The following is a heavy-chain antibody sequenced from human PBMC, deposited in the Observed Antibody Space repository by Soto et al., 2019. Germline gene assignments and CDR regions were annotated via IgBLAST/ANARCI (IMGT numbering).Heavy chain of an antibody. Sequence: EVQLVESGGGLVQPGGSLRLSCAASGFAFGSYWMHWVRQAPGKGLVWVSRISQDGTIATQADSVKGRFTISRDNAKNTLYLPMNSMRADDASVYYCLRDQRHWNEFADQWGQGTLVTVPS. CDR3: LRDQRHWNEFADQ. V-gene: IGHV3-74*01. CDR1: GFAFGSYW. D-gene: IGHD1-1*01. CDR2: ISQDGTIA. J-gene: IGHJ4*02.